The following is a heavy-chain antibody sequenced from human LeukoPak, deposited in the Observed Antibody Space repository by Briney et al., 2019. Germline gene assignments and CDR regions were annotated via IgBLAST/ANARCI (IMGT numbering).Heavy chain of an antibody. CDR3: ARARDSSGYSPSHYFDY. CDR1: GGSISSYY. CDR2: IYYSGST. D-gene: IGHD3-22*01. Sequence: TSETLSLTCTVSGGSISSYYWSWIRRPPGKGLEWNGYIYYSGSTNYNPSPKSRVTISVDTSKNQFSLKLSSVTAADTAVYYCARARDSSGYSPSHYFDYWGQGTLVTVSS. V-gene: IGHV4-59*01. J-gene: IGHJ4*02.